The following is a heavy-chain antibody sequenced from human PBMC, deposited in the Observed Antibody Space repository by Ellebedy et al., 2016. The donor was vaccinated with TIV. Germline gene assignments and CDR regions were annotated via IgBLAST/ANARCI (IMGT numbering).Heavy chain of an antibody. D-gene: IGHD3-3*01. J-gene: IGHJ4*02. V-gene: IGHV3-11*06. CDR1: GFTFRDSY. CDR3: ARGGYDFWNPRY. Sequence: PSETLSLTCAASGFTFRDSYMSWVRQPPGKGLEWVSFISVSNIYTNYADSVKGRFTISRDNAKNSLYLQMNSLRAEDTAVYYCARGGYDFWNPRYWGQGTLVTVSS. CDR2: ISVSNIYT.